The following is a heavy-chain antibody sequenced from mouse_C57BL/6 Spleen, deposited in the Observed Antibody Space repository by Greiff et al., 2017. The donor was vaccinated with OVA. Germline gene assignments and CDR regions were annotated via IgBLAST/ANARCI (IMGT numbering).Heavy chain of an antibody. CDR3: ARREKGDAMDY. CDR2: IYPGDGDT. V-gene: IGHV1-80*01. J-gene: IGHJ4*01. Sequence: QVQLKQSGAELVKPGASVKISCKASGYAFSSYWMNWVKQRPGKGLEWIGQIYPGDGDTNYNGKFKGKATLTADKSSSTAYMQLSSLTSEDSAVYFCARREKGDAMDYWGQGTSVTVSS. CDR1: GYAFSSYW.